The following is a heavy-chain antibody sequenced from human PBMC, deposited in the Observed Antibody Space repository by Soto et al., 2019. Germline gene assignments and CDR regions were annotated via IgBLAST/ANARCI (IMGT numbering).Heavy chain of an antibody. CDR1: GFTFSSYS. V-gene: IGHV3-21*01. CDR3: ARGRRIAVAGPLTEPGMDV. J-gene: IGHJ6*02. Sequence: GGSLRLSCAASGFTFSSYSMNWVRQAPGKGLEWVSSISSSSSYIYYADSVKGRFTISRDNAKNSLYLQMNSLRAEDTAVYYCARGRRIAVAGPLTEPGMDVWGQGTTVTVSS. CDR2: ISSSSSYI. D-gene: IGHD6-19*01.